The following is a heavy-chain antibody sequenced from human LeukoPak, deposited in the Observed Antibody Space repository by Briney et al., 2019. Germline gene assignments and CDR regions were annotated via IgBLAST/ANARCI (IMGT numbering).Heavy chain of an antibody. CDR2: ISYDGSNK. Sequence: GGSLRLSCAASGFTFSSFAMHWVSQAPGKGLEWVPVISYDGSNKYYADSVKGRFTISRDHSKNTLYLQMNSLRAEDTAVYCCARDMDDTAMVWGDYFDYWGQGTLATVSS. CDR1: GFTFSSFA. J-gene: IGHJ4*02. CDR3: ARDMDDTAMVWGDYFDY. V-gene: IGHV3-30-3*01. D-gene: IGHD5-18*01.